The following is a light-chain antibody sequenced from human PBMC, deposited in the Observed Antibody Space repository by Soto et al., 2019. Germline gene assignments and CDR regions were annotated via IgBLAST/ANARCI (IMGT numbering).Light chain of an antibody. J-gene: IGLJ1*01. CDR1: SSDVGSYNL. CDR2: EVS. Sequence: QAVVTQPASVSGSPGQSITISCTGTSSDVGSYNLVSWYQQHPGKAPKLMIYEVSKRPSGVSNRFSGSKSGNTASLTISGLQAEDEADYYCCSYAGSSTLRVFGTGTKLTVL. CDR3: CSYAGSSTLRV. V-gene: IGLV2-23*02.